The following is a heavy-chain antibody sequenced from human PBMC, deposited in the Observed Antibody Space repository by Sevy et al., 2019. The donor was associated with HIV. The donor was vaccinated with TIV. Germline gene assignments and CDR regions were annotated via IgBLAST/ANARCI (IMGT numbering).Heavy chain of an antibody. CDR2: IYSGGST. CDR1: GFTVSSNY. Sequence: GGSLRLSCAASGFTVSSNYMSWVRQAPGKGLEWVSVIYSGGSTYYADSVKGRFTISRDNSKNTRYLQMNSLRAEDTAVYYCARDLGYYGMDVWGQGTTVTVSS. CDR3: ARDLGYYGMDV. J-gene: IGHJ6*02. V-gene: IGHV3-53*01. D-gene: IGHD2-15*01.